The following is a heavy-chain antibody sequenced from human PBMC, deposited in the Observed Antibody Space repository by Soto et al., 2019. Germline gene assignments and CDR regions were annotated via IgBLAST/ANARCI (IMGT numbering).Heavy chain of an antibody. CDR3: ARTDNGEAFDI. J-gene: IGHJ3*02. CDR2: ISYDGSNK. Sequence: GGSPRLSCAASGFTFSSYAMHWVRQAPGKGLEWVAVISYDGSNKYYADSVKGRFTISRDNSKNTLYLQMNSLRAEDTAVYYCARTDNGEAFDIWGQGTMVTVSS. CDR1: GFTFSSYA. V-gene: IGHV3-30-3*01. D-gene: IGHD1-1*01.